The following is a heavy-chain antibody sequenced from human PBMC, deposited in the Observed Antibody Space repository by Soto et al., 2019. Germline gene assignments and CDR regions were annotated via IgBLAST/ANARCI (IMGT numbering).Heavy chain of an antibody. J-gene: IGHJ6*03. Sequence: ASVKVSCKASGYTFTSYGISWVRQAPGQGLEWMGWISAYNGNTNYAQKLQGRVTMTTDTSTSTAYIELRSLRYDDTAVYYSGSTNYNPSLKSRVTISVDTSKNQFPLKLSSVTAADTAVYYCARELQVSAKLELSSGEYYYYYYYMDVWGKGTTVTVSS. CDR3: GSTNYNPSLKSRVTISVDTSKNQFPLKLSSVTAADTAVYYCARELQVSAKLELSSGEYYYYYYYMDV. CDR1: GYTFTSYG. V-gene: IGHV1-18*01. CDR2: ISAYNGNT. D-gene: IGHD3-10*01.